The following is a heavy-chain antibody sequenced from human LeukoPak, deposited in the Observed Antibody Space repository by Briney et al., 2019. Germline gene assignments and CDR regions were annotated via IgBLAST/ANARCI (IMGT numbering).Heavy chain of an antibody. Sequence: GGSLRLSCAASGFTFSSYSMNWARQAPGKGLEWVSSISSSSSYIYYADSVKGRFTISRDNAKNSLYLQMNSLRAEDTAVYYCARGYSGSYSGAFAIWGQGTMVTVSS. CDR1: GFTFSSYS. V-gene: IGHV3-21*01. CDR3: ARGYSGSYSGAFAI. D-gene: IGHD1-26*01. J-gene: IGHJ3*02. CDR2: ISSSSSYI.